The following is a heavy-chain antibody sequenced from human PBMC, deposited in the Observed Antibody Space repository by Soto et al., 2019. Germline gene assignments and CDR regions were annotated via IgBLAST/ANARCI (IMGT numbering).Heavy chain of an antibody. CDR3: ARDRGSYALDY. D-gene: IGHD1-26*01. V-gene: IGHV1-18*01. J-gene: IGHJ4*02. CDR1: GYTFTSYG. CDR2: ISAYNGNT. Sequence: QVQLVQSGAEVKKPGASVKVSCKASGYTFTSYGISWVRQAPGQGLEWMGWISAYNGNTNYAQKLQGRVTMTTDTSTSTAYKDLRGLRADDTAVYYCARDRGSYALDYWGQGTLVTVSS.